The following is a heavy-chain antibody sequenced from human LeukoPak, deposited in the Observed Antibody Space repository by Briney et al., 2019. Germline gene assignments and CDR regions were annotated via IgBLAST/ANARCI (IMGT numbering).Heavy chain of an antibody. J-gene: IGHJ1*01. D-gene: IGHD1-26*01. V-gene: IGHV4-59*01. Sequence: SETLSLTCTVSGGSISNYYRSWIRQPPGKGLEWIGYIYYSGSTCDNPSLRSRVTISVDPSKNQFSLNLNSVTAADTAVYYCARALSGTYGLFQHWGQGTLVTVSS. CDR3: ARALSGTYGLFQH. CDR2: IYYSGST. CDR1: GGSISNYY.